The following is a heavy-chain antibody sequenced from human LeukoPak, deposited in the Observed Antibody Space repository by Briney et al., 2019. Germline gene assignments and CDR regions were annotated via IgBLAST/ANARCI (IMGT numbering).Heavy chain of an antibody. Sequence: SETLSLTCTVSGGSVGGGYYYWSWIRQPPGKGLEWIAYIYYSGNTNYNPSLKNRVTMSVDTSKNQFSLKLSSVTAADTAVYYCASYTGTTSSFDYWGQGTLVTVSS. CDR2: IYYSGNT. CDR3: ASYTGTTSSFDY. V-gene: IGHV4-61*01. CDR1: GGSVGGGYYY. J-gene: IGHJ4*02. D-gene: IGHD1-7*01.